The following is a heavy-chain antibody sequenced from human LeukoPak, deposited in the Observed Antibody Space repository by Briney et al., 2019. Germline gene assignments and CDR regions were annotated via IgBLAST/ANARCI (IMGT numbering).Heavy chain of an antibody. V-gene: IGHV3-30*18. D-gene: IGHD3-10*01. CDR1: GFTFSKYD. J-gene: IGHJ3*02. CDR3: AKGVRITMVRGAFDI. CDR2: ISHDGMNK. Sequence: PGGSLRLSCSASGFTFSKYDMLWVRQAPGKGLEWLAVISHDGMNKRYVDSVKGRFSVSRDNSKNTLYLQMNSLRAEDTALYYCAKGVRITMVRGAFDIWGQGTMVTVSS.